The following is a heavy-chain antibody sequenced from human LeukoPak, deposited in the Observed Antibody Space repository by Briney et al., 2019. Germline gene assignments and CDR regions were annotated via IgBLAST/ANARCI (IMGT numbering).Heavy chain of an antibody. V-gene: IGHV1-8*01. J-gene: IGHJ5*02. Sequence: ASMKVSCKASGYTFTRYDINWVRQATGQGLEWMGWMNPYSGNTGSAQKFQGRVTMTRNTSISTAYMELSSLRSEDTAVYYCARGFERVDWFDPWGQGTLVTVSS. CDR2: MNPYSGNT. D-gene: IGHD3-10*01. CDR1: GYTFTRYD. CDR3: ARGFERVDWFDP.